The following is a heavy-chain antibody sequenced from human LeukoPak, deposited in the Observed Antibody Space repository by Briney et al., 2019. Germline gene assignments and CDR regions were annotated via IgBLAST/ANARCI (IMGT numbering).Heavy chain of an antibody. CDR1: VGSFSTYY. J-gene: IGHJ4*02. CDR3: ARAVAGPFDY. V-gene: IGHV4-59*01. CDR2: ISYTGSS. Sequence: SETLSLTCTVSVGSFSTYYWSWIRQPPGQGLEWIGHISYTGSSHYNPSLNSRVTMSVDSSKNQFSLKLTSVTAADTAVYYCARAVAGPFDYWGQGTLVTVSS. D-gene: IGHD6-19*01.